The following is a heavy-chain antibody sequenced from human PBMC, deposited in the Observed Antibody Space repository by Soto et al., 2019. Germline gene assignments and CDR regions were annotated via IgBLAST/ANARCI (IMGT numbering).Heavy chain of an antibody. D-gene: IGHD3-3*01. V-gene: IGHV6-1*01. CDR2: TYYRSRWYN. J-gene: IGHJ4*02. CDR3: ARGRFNFGVVITYFDS. Sequence: SHSLSLTGGVSGEGVFSICVVWNWIRQSPSRGLEWLGRTYYRSRWYNDYAVSVKSRITINPDTSKNQFSLQLNSVTPEDTAVYYCARGRFNFGVVITYFDSWGQGTWVTVSP. CDR1: GEGVFSICVV.